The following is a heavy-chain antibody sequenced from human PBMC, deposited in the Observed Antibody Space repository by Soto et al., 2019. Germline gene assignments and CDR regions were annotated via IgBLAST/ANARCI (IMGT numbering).Heavy chain of an antibody. Sequence: GGSLRLSCAASGFTFSSYAMHWVRQAPGKGLEWVAVISYDGISKHYADSVKGRFSISRDDSENALYVQMNSLRAEDTAVYYCAKDGYLDTYYFDYWGQGTLVTVSS. V-gene: IGHV3-30-3*01. J-gene: IGHJ4*02. CDR2: ISYDGISK. CDR1: GFTFSSYA. CDR3: AKDGYLDTYYFDY. D-gene: IGHD3-9*01.